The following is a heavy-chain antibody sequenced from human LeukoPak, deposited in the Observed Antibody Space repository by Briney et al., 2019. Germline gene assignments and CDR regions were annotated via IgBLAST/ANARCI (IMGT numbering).Heavy chain of an antibody. CDR2: IIPLFATS. D-gene: IGHD3-9*01. CDR1: GGIFSSYA. Sequence: ASVKVSCKASGGIFSSYAISWVRQAPGQGLEWMGGIIPLFATSNYAQKFQGRVTITADESTSTACMELSSLRSEDTAVYYCARAPEGILTGDDTFTNWFDPWGQGTLVTVSS. J-gene: IGHJ5*02. CDR3: ARAPEGILTGDDTFTNWFDP. V-gene: IGHV1-69*13.